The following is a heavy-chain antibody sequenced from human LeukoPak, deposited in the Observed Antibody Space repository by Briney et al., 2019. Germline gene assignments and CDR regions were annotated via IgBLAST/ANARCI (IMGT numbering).Heavy chain of an antibody. Sequence: GGSLRLSGSASGITFSSHAMHWARQAPGKGLEYVSAISDNGGMTFYADSVKGRFTISRDNSKNTLYLQMSSLRGEDTAVYYCYVSGWTEDIDNWGQGTLVTVSS. J-gene: IGHJ4*02. D-gene: IGHD6-19*01. V-gene: IGHV3-64D*06. CDR3: YVSGWTEDIDN. CDR2: ISDNGGMT. CDR1: GITFSSHA.